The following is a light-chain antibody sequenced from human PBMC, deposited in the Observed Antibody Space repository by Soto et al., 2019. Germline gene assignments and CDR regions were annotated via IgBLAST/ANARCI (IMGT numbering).Light chain of an antibody. V-gene: IGLV2-23*01. Sequence: QSVLTHPASVSGSPGQSITISCTGTSSDVANYNLVSWYQQHPGKAPKLMIYEGTKRPSGVSNRFSGSKSGNTASLTISGLQAEDEADYYCCSYAGSVWLFGGGTML. CDR1: SSDVANYNL. J-gene: IGLJ3*02. CDR2: EGT. CDR3: CSYAGSVWL.